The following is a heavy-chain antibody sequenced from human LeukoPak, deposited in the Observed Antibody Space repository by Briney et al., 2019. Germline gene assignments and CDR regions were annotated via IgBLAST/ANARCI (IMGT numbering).Heavy chain of an antibody. CDR3: ARDLFSWCSSTSCYAWWFDP. V-gene: IGHV3-21*01. J-gene: IGHJ5*02. CDR2: ISSSSSYI. Sequence: PGGSLRLSCAASGFTFSSCSMNWVRQAPGKGLEWVSSISSSSSYIYYADSVKGRFTISRDNAKNSLYLQMNSLRAEDTAVYYCARDLFSWCSSTSCYAWWFDPWGQGTLVTVSS. CDR1: GFTFSSCS. D-gene: IGHD2-2*01.